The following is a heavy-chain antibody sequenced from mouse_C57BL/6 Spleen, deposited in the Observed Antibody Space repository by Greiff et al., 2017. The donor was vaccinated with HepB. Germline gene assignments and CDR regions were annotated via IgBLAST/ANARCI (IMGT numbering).Heavy chain of an antibody. CDR3: ARSKKTVATYFDY. CDR1: GYTFTSYW. J-gene: IGHJ2*01. Sequence: VQLQQSGAELVKAGASVKMSCKASGYTFTSYWMHWVKQRRGQGLEWFAETNPTNGRTYYNEKFKSKATLTVDKSSSPAYMILSGPTFEDSAVYYCARSKKTVATYFDYWGQGTPLTVSS. CDR2: TNPTNGRT. V-gene: IGHV1S81*02. D-gene: IGHD1-1*01.